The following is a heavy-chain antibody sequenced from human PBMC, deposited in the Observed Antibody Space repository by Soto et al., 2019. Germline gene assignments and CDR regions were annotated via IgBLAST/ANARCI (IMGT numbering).Heavy chain of an antibody. CDR3: ARGGSCYLAPFDC. CDR2: ISAYNGNT. CDR1: GYTFTSYG. Sequence: QVQLVQSGAEVKKPGASVKVSCKASGYTFTSYGIIWVRQAPGQGLEWMGWISAYNGNTNYAQKLQGRVTMTTDTPSRTADMQLRSLRSDVSDVYYWARGGSCYLAPFDCWGQVTLVAVSS. V-gene: IGHV1-18*01. J-gene: IGHJ4*02. D-gene: IGHD6-13*01.